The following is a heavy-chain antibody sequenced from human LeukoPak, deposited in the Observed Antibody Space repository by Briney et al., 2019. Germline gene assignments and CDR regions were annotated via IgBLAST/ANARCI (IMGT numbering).Heavy chain of an antibody. CDR1: GFTFGSYA. D-gene: IGHD2-15*01. CDR3: AKAVGYCSGDNCYSPFDY. V-gene: IGHV3-23*01. Sequence: GGSLRLSCAASGFTFGSYAMSWVRQAPGKGLEWVSAMSGSGATTYYADSVKGRFTISRDNSKSTLYLQMNSLRVEHTAVYHCAKAVGYCSGDNCYSPFDYWGQGTLVTVSS. J-gene: IGHJ4*02. CDR2: MSGSGATT.